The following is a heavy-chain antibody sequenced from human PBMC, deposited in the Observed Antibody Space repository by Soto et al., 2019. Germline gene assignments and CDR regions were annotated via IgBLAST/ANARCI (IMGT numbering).Heavy chain of an antibody. V-gene: IGHV2-5*02. CDR1: GFSLSTSGVG. CDR2: IYWDDDK. D-gene: IGHD3-10*01. J-gene: IGHJ5*02. Sequence: SGPTLVNPTQTLTLTCTFSGFSLSTSGVGVGWIRQPPGKALEWLALIYWDDDKRYSPSLKSRLTITKDTSKNQVVLTMTNMDPVDTATYYCARHGSGSYYKINWFDPWGQGTLVTVSS. CDR3: ARHGSGSYYKINWFDP.